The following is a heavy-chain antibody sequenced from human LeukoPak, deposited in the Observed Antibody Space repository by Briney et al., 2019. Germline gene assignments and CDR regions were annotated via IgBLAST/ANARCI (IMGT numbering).Heavy chain of an antibody. CDR1: GYTFTSYY. V-gene: IGHV1-46*01. J-gene: IGHJ4*02. Sequence: ASVKVSCKASGYTFTSYYMHWVRQAPGQGLEWMGIINPSGGSTSYAQKFQGRVTMTRDMSTSTVYMELSSLRSEDTAVYYCARVFRGIAVAGTVLGYWGQGTLVTVSS. CDR3: ARVFRGIAVAGTVLGY. D-gene: IGHD6-19*01. CDR2: INPSGGST.